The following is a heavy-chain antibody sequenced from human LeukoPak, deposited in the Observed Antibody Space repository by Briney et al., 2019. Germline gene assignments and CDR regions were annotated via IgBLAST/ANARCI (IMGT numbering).Heavy chain of an antibody. Sequence: SETLSLTCTVSGYSISSGYYWGWIRQPPGEGLEWIGSIYHSGSTYYNPSLKSRVTISVDTSKNQFSLKLSSVTAADTAVYYCARFFISDFDYGGQGTLVTVSS. CDR1: GYSISSGYY. CDR3: ARFFISDFDY. CDR2: IYHSGST. J-gene: IGHJ4*02. V-gene: IGHV4-38-2*02. D-gene: IGHD3-10*01.